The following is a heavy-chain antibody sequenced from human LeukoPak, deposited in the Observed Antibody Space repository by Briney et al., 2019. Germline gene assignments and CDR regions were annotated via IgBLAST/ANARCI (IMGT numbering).Heavy chain of an antibody. D-gene: IGHD3-3*01. CDR3: ERIRRWSGLLL. CDR2: INHSGST. CDR1: GDSFSGYY. J-gene: IGHJ4*02. V-gene: IGHV4-34*01. Sequence: SSETLSLTCAVWGDSFSGYYGSWIRQPPGKGLEWIEEINHSGSTKYTTSLKRRVTISVDTSKNQFSLKLSYVTAAHTAVYSCERIRRWSGLLLWGQGTLVTVSS.